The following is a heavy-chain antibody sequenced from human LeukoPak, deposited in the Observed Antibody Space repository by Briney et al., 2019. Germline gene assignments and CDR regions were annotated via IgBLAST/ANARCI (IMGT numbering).Heavy chain of an antibody. CDR1: GYTFTSYG. D-gene: IGHD2-2*01. J-gene: IGHJ4*02. CDR3: ARGAPGWGVPGDFDY. Sequence: ASVTVSCKSSGYTFTSYGISGVRQAPGQGLEWMGWISAYNGNTNYAQKLKGRVTMTTDTSTSTAYMELRSLRSDDTAVYYCARGAPGWGVPGDFDYWGQGTLVTVSS. CDR2: ISAYNGNT. V-gene: IGHV1-18*01.